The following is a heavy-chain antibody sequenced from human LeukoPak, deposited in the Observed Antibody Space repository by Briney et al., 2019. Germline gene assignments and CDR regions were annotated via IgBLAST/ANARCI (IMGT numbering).Heavy chain of an antibody. V-gene: IGHV3-9*01. CDR1: GFTFDDHA. J-gene: IGHJ4*02. CDR2: ISWNSGSI. CDR3: AKDISYGYGQLSVYNFDY. Sequence: PGRSLRLSCAASGFTFDDHAMHWVRQAPGKGLERVSGISWNSGSIGYADSVKGRFTISRDNAKNSLYLQMNSLRAEDTALYYCAKDISYGYGQLSVYNFDYWGQGTLVTVSS. D-gene: IGHD5-18*01.